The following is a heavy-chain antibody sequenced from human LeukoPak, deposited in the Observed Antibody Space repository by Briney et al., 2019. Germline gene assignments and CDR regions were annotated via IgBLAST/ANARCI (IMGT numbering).Heavy chain of an antibody. D-gene: IGHD2-15*01. Sequence: GGSLRLSCAASGFTFSSYAMHWVRQAPGKGLEWVAVISYDGSNKYYADSVKGRFTISRDNSENTLYLQMDSLRAEDTAVYYCAKRGFCSGGSCYSFHFDFWGRGALVTVSS. V-gene: IGHV3-30-3*02. CDR2: ISYDGSNK. J-gene: IGHJ2*01. CDR1: GFTFSSYA. CDR3: AKRGFCSGGSCYSFHFDF.